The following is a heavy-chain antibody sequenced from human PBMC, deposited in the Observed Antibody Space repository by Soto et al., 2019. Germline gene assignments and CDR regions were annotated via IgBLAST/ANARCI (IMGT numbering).Heavy chain of an antibody. CDR2: INPNSGGT. CDR1: GYTFTGYY. J-gene: IGHJ6*02. CDR3: ARWGYGTYYYYGMDV. D-gene: IGHD4-17*01. V-gene: IGHV1-2*02. Sequence: QVQLVQSGAEVKKPGASVKVSCKASGYTFTGYYMHWVRQAPGQGLEWMGWINPNSGGTNYAQKFQGRVTMTRDTSIKTAYMEMSRLRSDDTDVYYCARWGYGTYYYYGMDVWGQGTTVTVSS.